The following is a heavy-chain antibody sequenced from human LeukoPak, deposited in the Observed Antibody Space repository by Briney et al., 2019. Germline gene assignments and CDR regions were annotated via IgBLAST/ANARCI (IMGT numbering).Heavy chain of an antibody. Sequence: ASVKVSCKASGYTFTSYGISWVRQAPGQGLEWMGWISAYNGNTNYAQKLQGRVTMTTDTSTSTAYMELRSLRSDDTAVYYCARADYDILTGYRRPYYYYYYMDVWGKGTTVTISS. CDR2: ISAYNGNT. V-gene: IGHV1-18*01. D-gene: IGHD3-9*01. CDR1: GYTFTSYG. CDR3: ARADYDILTGYRRPYYYYYYMDV. J-gene: IGHJ6*03.